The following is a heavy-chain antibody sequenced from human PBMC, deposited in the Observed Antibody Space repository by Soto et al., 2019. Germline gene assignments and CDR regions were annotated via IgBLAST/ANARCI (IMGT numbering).Heavy chain of an antibody. V-gene: IGHV2-5*01. CDR3: ASMTTVATAAFDI. D-gene: IGHD4-17*01. J-gene: IGHJ3*02. Sequence: QITLKESGPTLVKPTQTLTLTCTASGLSFGNSGVGVGWIRQPPGKALEWLALIYWNDDQRYSPSLKSSLTITKDTSKNLVVLTMTNVDPVDTATYYCASMTTVATAAFDIWGQGIMVTVPS. CDR2: IYWNDDQ. CDR1: GLSFGNSGVG.